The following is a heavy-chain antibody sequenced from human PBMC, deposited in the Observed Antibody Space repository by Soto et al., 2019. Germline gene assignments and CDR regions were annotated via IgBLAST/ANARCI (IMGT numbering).Heavy chain of an antibody. Sequence: QLQLQESGPGLVNPWETLSLTCTVSGGSNSDDTYYWGWIRQPPGKGLEWIGSIYYSGTSSYNPSLKSRVTMSVDTSKKQLSLRLSSVTAADTAVYYCARLHCDSPNCVPLDPWGQGTLVIVSS. V-gene: IGHV4-39*01. J-gene: IGHJ5*02. CDR1: GGSNSDDTYY. D-gene: IGHD2-2*01. CDR3: ARLHCDSPNCVPLDP. CDR2: IYYSGTS.